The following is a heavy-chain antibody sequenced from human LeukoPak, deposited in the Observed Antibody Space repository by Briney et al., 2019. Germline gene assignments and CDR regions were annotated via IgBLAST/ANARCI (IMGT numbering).Heavy chain of an antibody. V-gene: IGHV3-21*01. D-gene: IGHD1-26*01. J-gene: IGHJ4*02. CDR1: GFTFSSYS. Sequence: GGSLRLSCAASGFTFSSYSMNWVRQAPGKGLEWVSSISSGSTYIYYADSMKGRFTISRDNAKKSLYLQMSSLRAEDTAVYYCAGMGDLLFDYWGQGTLVTVSS. CDR2: ISSGSTYI. CDR3: AGMGDLLFDY.